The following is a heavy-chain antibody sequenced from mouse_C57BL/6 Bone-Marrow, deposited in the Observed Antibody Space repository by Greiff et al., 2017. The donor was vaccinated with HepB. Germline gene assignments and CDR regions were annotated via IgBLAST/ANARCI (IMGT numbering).Heavy chain of an antibody. CDR3: ARQDYGSSYWFAY. CDR1: GFTFSDYG. CDR2: ISSGCSTI. V-gene: IGHV5-17*01. D-gene: IGHD1-1*01. J-gene: IGHJ3*01. Sequence: EVKLEESGGGLVKPGGSLKLSCAASGFTFSDYGMHWVRQAPEKGLEWVAYISSGCSTIYYADTVKGRFTISRDNAKNTLFLQMTILRSEDTAMYYCARQDYGSSYWFAYWGQGTLVTVSA.